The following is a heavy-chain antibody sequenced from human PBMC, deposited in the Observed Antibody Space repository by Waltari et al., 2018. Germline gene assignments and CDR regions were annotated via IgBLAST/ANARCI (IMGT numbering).Heavy chain of an antibody. CDR2: LYSGGST. CDR3: ARDYCDRTSCSVA. CDR1: GFTVSSNY. V-gene: IGHV3-53*01. D-gene: IGHD2-2*01. J-gene: IGHJ5*02. Sequence: EVQLVESGGDLIQPAGSLRLSCAASGFTVSSNYMSWVRQAPGKGLEWVAILYSGGSTYYGDSVKGRFTISRDSSKTTLYLQLNSLRAEDTAVYYCARDYCDRTSCSVAWGQGTLVTVSS.